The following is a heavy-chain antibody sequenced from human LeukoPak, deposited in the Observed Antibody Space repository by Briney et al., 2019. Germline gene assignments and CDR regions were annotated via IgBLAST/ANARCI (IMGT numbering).Heavy chain of an antibody. CDR2: INHSGST. Sequence: SETLSLTCTVSGGSISSSSYYWGWIRQPPGKGLEWIGEINHSGSTNYNPSLKSRVTISVDTSKNQFSLKLSSVTAADTAVYYCARGWYFDYWGQGTLVTVSS. J-gene: IGHJ4*02. CDR1: GGSISSSSYY. CDR3: ARGWYFDY. V-gene: IGHV4-39*07.